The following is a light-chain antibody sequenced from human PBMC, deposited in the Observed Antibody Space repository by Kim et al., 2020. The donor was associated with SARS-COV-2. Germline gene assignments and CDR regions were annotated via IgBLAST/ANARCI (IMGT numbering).Light chain of an antibody. J-gene: IGKJ2*01. CDR3: QHTTKSRYN. CDR1: QGISNW. V-gene: IGKV1-12*01. Sequence: IQMTQSPSSVSASVGVRVTITCRASQGISNWLAWYQQKPGKAPKLLIYATSRLQSGVPSSFSGSGSGTDFTLTISNLQPEDFATFYCQHTTKSRYNWGQGTKQAI. CDR2: ATS.